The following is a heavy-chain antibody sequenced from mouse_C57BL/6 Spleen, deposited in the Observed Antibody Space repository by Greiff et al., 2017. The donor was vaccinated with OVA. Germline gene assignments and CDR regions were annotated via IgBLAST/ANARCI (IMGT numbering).Heavy chain of an antibody. V-gene: IGHV1-82*01. CDR1: GYAFSSSW. CDR2: IYPGDGDT. Sequence: VQLQQSGPELVKPGASVKISCTASGYAFSSSWMNWVKQRPGKGLEWIGRIYPGDGDTNYNGKFKGKATLTADKSSSTAYMQLSSLTSEDSAVYFCARSDLGPYAMDYWGQGTSVTVSS. J-gene: IGHJ4*01. CDR3: ARSDLGPYAMDY. D-gene: IGHD4-1*01.